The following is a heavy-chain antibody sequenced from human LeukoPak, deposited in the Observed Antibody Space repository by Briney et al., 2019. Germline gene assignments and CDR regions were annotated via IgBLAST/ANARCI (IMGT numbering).Heavy chain of an antibody. CDR2: IKQGEGDK. V-gene: IGHV3-7*01. CDR3: ARGGLFGTLDY. D-gene: IGHD3-3*01. Sequence: GGSLRLSCVASGFTFSDSSMSWVRQAPGKGLEWLANIKQGEGDKFYLESVMGRFTISRDNGNNSLFLQLTSLRVEDTAAYYCARGGLFGTLDYWGQGARVTVS. J-gene: IGHJ4*02. CDR1: GFTFSDSS.